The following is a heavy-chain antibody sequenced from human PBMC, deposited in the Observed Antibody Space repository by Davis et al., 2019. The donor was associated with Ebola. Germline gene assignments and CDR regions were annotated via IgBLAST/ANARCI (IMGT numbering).Heavy chain of an antibody. CDR3: ARGIYDYIWGSYRILDYFDY. V-gene: IGHV4-61*01. J-gene: IGHJ4*02. CDR2: INPSGST. D-gene: IGHD3-16*02. CDR1: GGSVSSDNYY. Sequence: SETLSLTCTVSGGSVSSDNYYWSWIRQPPGKGLEWLGEINPSGSTNYNPSLKSRVTKAADTSKNQFSLKLISVTAADTAVYYCARGIYDYIWGSYRILDYFDYWGQGTLVTVSS.